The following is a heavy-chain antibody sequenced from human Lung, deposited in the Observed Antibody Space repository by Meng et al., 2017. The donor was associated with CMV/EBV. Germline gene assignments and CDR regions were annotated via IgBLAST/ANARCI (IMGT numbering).Heavy chain of an antibody. J-gene: IGHJ4*02. Sequence: LLQSGAGVKKPGVSVRVSCEASGYTFASYGISWLRQAPGQGLEWMGWFVNNVDTYSAQKFQGRVTMTTDTHTSTAFVELRSLRSDDTAVYYCARGTPGRSYSDYWGQGTLVTVSS. CDR3: ARGTPGRSYSDY. CDR1: GYTFASYG. V-gene: IGHV1-18*01. CDR2: FVNNVDT. D-gene: IGHD3-10*01.